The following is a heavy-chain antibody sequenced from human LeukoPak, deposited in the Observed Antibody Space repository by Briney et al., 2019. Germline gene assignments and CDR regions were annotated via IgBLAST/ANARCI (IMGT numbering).Heavy chain of an antibody. V-gene: IGHV1-46*01. CDR3: ASGYKTVSVFDH. CDR2: INPSGGGT. Sequence: ASVNVSCKASGYTFTTYYTHWVRQAPGQGLVWMGLINPSGGGTRYAQKFQGRVTMTRDTSTSTVYMELSSLRSEDTAVYYCASGYKTVSVFDHWGQGTLVTVSS. J-gene: IGHJ4*02. CDR1: GYTFTTYY. D-gene: IGHD5-24*01.